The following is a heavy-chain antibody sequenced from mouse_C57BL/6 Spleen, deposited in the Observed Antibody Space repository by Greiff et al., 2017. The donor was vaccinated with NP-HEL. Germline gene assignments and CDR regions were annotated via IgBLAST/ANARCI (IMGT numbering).Heavy chain of an antibody. CDR2: IDPETGGT. Sequence: VQLQQSGAELVRPGASVTLSCKASGYTFTDYEMHWVKQTPVHGLEWIGAIDPETGGTAYNQKFKGKAILTADKSSSTAYMELRSLTSEDSAVYYCTRSGIYDGYYLDYWGQGTTLTVSS. D-gene: IGHD2-3*01. V-gene: IGHV1-15*01. CDR3: TRSGIYDGYYLDY. J-gene: IGHJ2*01. CDR1: GYTFTDYE.